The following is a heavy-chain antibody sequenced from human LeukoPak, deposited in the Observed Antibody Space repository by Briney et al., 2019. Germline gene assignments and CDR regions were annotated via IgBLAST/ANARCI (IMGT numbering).Heavy chain of an antibody. D-gene: IGHD5-24*01. CDR2: IYYSGST. Sequence: SETLSLTCTVSGGSISSSSYYWGWIRQPPGKGLEWIGYIYYSGSTNYNPSLKSRVTISVDTSKNQFSLKLSSVTAADTAVYYCARGEMATITVDYWGQGTLVTVSS. CDR1: GGSISSSSYY. V-gene: IGHV4-61*05. J-gene: IGHJ4*02. CDR3: ARGEMATITVDY.